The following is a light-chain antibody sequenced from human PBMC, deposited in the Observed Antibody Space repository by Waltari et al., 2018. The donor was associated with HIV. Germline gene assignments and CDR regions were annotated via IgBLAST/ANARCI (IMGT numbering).Light chain of an antibody. J-gene: IGKJ2*03. Sequence: EIVLTQSPATLSLSPGERATLSCRASQSVSSYLAWYQQKPGQAPRLLIYDASNRATGIPARFSGCGSGTDFTLTISSLEPEDSAVYYCQQLSFGQGTKLEIK. CDR1: QSVSSY. CDR2: DAS. V-gene: IGKV3-11*01. CDR3: QQLS.